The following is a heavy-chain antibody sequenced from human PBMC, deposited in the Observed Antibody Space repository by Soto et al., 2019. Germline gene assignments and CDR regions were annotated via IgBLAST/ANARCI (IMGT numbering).Heavy chain of an antibody. D-gene: IGHD2-21*02. CDR1: GYTFTSYA. V-gene: IGHV1-3*01. J-gene: IGHJ4*02. CDR2: INVDNGNT. CDR3: ARVVLDIVVVTPPLSPSDY. Sequence: ASGKVCCKASGYTFTSYAMHWVRQAPGQRLEWMGWINVDNGNTKCSQKFQGRVTITRDTSASTAYMELSSLRSEDTAVYYCARVVLDIVVVTPPLSPSDYWGQGTLVTVSS.